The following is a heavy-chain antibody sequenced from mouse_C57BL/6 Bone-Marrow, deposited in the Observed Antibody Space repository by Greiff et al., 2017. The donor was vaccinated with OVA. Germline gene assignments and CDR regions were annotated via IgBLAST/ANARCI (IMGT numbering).Heavy chain of an antibody. CDR2: IDPSDSET. CDR1: GYTFTSYW. V-gene: IGHV1-52*01. Sequence: QGQLQQPGAELVRPGSSVKLSCKASGYTFTSYWMHWVKQRPIQGLEWIGNIDPSDSETHYNQKFKDKATLTVDKSSSTAYMQLSSLTSEDSAVYYCARMYSKYYFDYWGQGTTLTVSS. D-gene: IGHD2-5*01. CDR3: ARMYSKYYFDY. J-gene: IGHJ2*01.